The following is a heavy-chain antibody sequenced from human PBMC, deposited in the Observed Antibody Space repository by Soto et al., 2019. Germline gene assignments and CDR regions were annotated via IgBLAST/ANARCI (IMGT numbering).Heavy chain of an antibody. V-gene: IGHV3-33*01. CDR3: ARDQQWLVRFYFDF. CDR1: GFTFSSYG. CDR2: IWYDGSNK. D-gene: IGHD6-19*01. Sequence: GGSLRIFCAASGFTFSSYGMHWVRQAPGKGLEWVAVIWYDGSNKYYADSVKGRFTISRDNSKNTLYLQMNSLRAEDTAVYYCARDQQWLVRFYFDFWGQGTLVTVSS. J-gene: IGHJ4*02.